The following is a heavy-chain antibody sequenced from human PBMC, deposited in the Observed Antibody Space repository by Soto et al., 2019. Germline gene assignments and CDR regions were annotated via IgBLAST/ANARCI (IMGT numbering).Heavy chain of an antibody. CDR3: ARMGTYYDSFDY. V-gene: IGHV1-3*01. D-gene: IGHD3-22*01. Sequence: ASVKVSCKASGYTFTSYAMHWVRQAPGQRLEWMGWINAGNGNTKYSQKFQGRVTITRDTSASTAYMELSSLRSEDTAVYYCARMGTYYDSFDYCGPGTLVTGS. CDR1: GYTFTSYA. CDR2: INAGNGNT. J-gene: IGHJ4*02.